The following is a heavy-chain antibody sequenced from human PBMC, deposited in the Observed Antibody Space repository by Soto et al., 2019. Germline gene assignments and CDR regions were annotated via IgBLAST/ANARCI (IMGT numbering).Heavy chain of an antibody. V-gene: IGHV3-66*01. CDR3: ARASGSYPVVGYVPWFDP. J-gene: IGHJ5*02. Sequence: PGGSLRLSCAVSGLIVSNDYMSWVRQAPGKGLEWVSVIDSGGSTYYADSVKGRFTISRDNSKNTLYLQMNSLRAEDTAVYYCARASGSYPVVGYVPWFDPWGQGTLVTVSS. D-gene: IGHD1-26*01. CDR2: IDSGGST. CDR1: GLIVSNDY.